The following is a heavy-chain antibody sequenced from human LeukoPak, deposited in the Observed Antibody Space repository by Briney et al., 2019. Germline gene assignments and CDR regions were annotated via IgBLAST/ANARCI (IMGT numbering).Heavy chain of an antibody. CDR3: ARDRGDFWSGYYSHYFDY. CDR2: IYYSVST. V-gene: IGHV4-59*01. D-gene: IGHD3-3*01. Sequence: SGTLSLTCTVSGGSISSYYWSWIRQPPGKGLEWIGYIYYSVSTNYNPSLKSRVTISVDTSKNQFSLKLSSVTAADTAVYYCARDRGDFWSGYYSHYFDYWGQGTLVTVSS. J-gene: IGHJ4*02. CDR1: GGSISSYY.